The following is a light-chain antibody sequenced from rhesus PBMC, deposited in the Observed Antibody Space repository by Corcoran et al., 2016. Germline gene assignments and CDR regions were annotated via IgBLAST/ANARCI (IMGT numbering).Light chain of an antibody. CDR2: AAS. J-gene: IGKJ1*01. CDR1: QGVSSF. V-gene: IGKV1-28*03. Sequence: DIQMTQSPSSLSASVGDTVTITCRASQGVSSFLNWFQQQPGKARKLLIYAASSLESGVPPRFSGSGSGTDCTLTISSRQPEDFAVYYCLQHNTYPWTFGQGTKVEI. CDR3: LQHNTYPWT.